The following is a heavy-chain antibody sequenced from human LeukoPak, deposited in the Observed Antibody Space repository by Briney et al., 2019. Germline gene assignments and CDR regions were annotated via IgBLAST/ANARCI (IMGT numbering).Heavy chain of an antibody. CDR3: ARSGNTGRNWYFDL. CDR1: GFTFSDYD. J-gene: IGHJ2*01. V-gene: IGHV3-11*04. D-gene: IGHD3-10*01. Sequence: GGSLRLSCAASGFTFSDYDMSWIRQAPGKGLEWVSYISSSGSTIYYADSVKGRFTISRDNAKNSLYLQMNSLRAEDTAVCYCARSGNTGRNWYFDLWGRGTPVTVSS. CDR2: ISSSGSTI.